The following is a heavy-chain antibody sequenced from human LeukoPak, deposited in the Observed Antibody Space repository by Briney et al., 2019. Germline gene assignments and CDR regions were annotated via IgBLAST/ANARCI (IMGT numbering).Heavy chain of an antibody. Sequence: PSETLSLTCTVSGYSISSGYYWGWIRQPPGKGLEWIGSIYHSGSTYYNPSLKSRVTISVDTSKNQFSLKLSSVTAADTAVYYCARVVGGRHFDYWGQGTLVTVSS. CDR1: GYSISSGYY. CDR2: IYHSGST. V-gene: IGHV4-38-2*02. J-gene: IGHJ4*02. D-gene: IGHD2-15*01. CDR3: ARVVGGRHFDY.